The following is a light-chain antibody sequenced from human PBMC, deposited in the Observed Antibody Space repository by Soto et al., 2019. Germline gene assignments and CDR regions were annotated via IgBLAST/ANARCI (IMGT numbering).Light chain of an antibody. Sequence: QSVLTQSPSASGTPGQRVTISCSGSASTIGRNYVYWYQQLPRTAPKLLIYRNSQRPSGVPDRFSGSKSGTSASLAISGLRSEDEADYYCAAWDDDLSGLYVFGAGTKLTVL. CDR2: RNS. CDR1: ASTIGRNY. CDR3: AAWDDDLSGLYV. J-gene: IGLJ1*01. V-gene: IGLV1-47*01.